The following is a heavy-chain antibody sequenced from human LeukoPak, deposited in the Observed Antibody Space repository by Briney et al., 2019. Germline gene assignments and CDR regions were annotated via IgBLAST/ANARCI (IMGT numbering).Heavy chain of an antibody. Sequence: GGSLRLSCAASGFTVSSNYMNWVRQAPGKGLEWVAVISYDGSNKYYADSVKGRFTISRDNSKNTLYLQMNSLRAEDTAVYYCAKDVGELSFAFDIWGQGTMVTVSS. CDR1: GFTVSSNY. CDR3: AKDVGELSFAFDI. J-gene: IGHJ3*02. CDR2: ISYDGSNK. D-gene: IGHD3-16*02. V-gene: IGHV3-30*18.